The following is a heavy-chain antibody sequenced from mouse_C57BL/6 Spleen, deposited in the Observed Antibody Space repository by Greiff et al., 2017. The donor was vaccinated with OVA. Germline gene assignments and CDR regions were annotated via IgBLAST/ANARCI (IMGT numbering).Heavy chain of an antibody. Sequence: EVKVVESGAELVRPGASVKLSCTASGFNIKDYYMHWVKQRPEQGLEWIGRIDPEDGDTEYAPKFQGKATMTADTSSNTAYLQLSSLTSEDTAVYYCARYYYSNYTWFAYWGQGTLVTVSA. D-gene: IGHD2-5*01. CDR1: GFNIKDYY. CDR3: ARYYYSNYTWFAY. V-gene: IGHV14-1*01. J-gene: IGHJ3*01. CDR2: IDPEDGDT.